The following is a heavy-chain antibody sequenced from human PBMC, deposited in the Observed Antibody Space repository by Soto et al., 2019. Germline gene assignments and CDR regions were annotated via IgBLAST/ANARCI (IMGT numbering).Heavy chain of an antibody. Sequence: SLTCTVSGGSVSSGSYYWSWIRQPPGKGLEWIGYIYYSGSTNYNPSLKSRVTISVDTSKNQFSLKLSSVTAADTAVYYCARVVVIGQAIDYWGQGTLVTVSS. CDR1: GGSVSSGSYY. J-gene: IGHJ4*02. CDR3: ARVVVIGQAIDY. D-gene: IGHD3-22*01. V-gene: IGHV4-61*01. CDR2: IYYSGST.